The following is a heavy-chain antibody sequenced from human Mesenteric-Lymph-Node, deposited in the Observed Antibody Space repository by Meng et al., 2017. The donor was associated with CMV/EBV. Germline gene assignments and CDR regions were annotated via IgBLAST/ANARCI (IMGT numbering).Heavy chain of an antibody. CDR3: ARSVEFWSGYYYYYYGMDV. V-gene: IGHV3-53*01. J-gene: IGHJ6*02. D-gene: IGHD3-3*01. CDR1: GFTVSSNY. CDR2: IYSGGST. Sequence: GGSLRLSCAASGFTVSSNYMSWVRQAPGKGLEWVSVIYSGGSTYYADSVKGRFTISRDNSKNTLYLQMNSLRAEDTAVYYCARSVEFWSGYYYYYYGMDVWGQGTTVTVSS.